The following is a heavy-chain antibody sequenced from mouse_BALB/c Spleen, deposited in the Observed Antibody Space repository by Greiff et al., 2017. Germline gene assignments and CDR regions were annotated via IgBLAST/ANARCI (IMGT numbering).Heavy chain of an antibody. CDR1: GFSLTSYG. Sequence: VKVVESGPGLVQPSQSLSITCTVSGFSLTSYGVHWVRQSPGKGLEWLGVIWSGGSTDYNAAFISRLSISKDNSKSQVFFKMNSLQANDTAIYYCARNYGAYYRYDAGYWGQGTLVTVSA. J-gene: IGHJ3*01. CDR2: IWSGGST. V-gene: IGHV2-2*02. D-gene: IGHD2-14*01. CDR3: ARNYGAYYRYDAGY.